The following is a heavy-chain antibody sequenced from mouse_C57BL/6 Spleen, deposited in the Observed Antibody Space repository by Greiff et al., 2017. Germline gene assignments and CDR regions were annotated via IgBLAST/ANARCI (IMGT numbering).Heavy chain of an antibody. D-gene: IGHD4-1*01. J-gene: IGHJ2*01. CDR1: GFTFSSYA. CDR3: ARPETGKGAFDY. Sequence: EVKLMESGGGLVKPGGSLKLSCAASGFTFSSYAMSWVRQTPEKRLEWVATISDGGSYTYYPDNVKGRFTISRDNAKNNLYLQMSHLKSEDTAMDYCARPETGKGAFDYWGQGTTLTVSS. CDR2: ISDGGSYT. V-gene: IGHV5-4*03.